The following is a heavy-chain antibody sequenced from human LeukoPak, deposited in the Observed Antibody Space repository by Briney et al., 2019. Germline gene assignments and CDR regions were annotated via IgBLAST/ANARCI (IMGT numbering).Heavy chain of an antibody. CDR1: GFTFSSYS. CDR2: ISSSSSYI. CDR3: ARDQAPSSWYYFDY. D-gene: IGHD6-13*01. V-gene: IGHV3-21*01. J-gene: IGHJ4*02. Sequence: PGGSLRLSCAASGFTFSSYSMNWVRQAPGKGLEWVSSISSSSSYIYYADSVKGRFTISRDNAKNSLYLQMNSLRAEDTAVYYCARDQAPSSWYYFDYWGQGTLVTVSS.